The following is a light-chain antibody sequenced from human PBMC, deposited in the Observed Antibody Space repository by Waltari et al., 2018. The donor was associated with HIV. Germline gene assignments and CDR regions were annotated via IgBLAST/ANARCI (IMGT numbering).Light chain of an antibody. V-gene: IGLV3-19*01. CDR2: GKN. CDR1: SLRSSY. CDR3: NSRDSSGNHYV. Sequence: SSELTQDPAVSVALGQTVRLTCQGDSLRSSYASWYQQKPGQDPVLVIYGKNNQPSGIPDRVSGSISGNTASLIITGAQAEDDAEYYCNSRDSSGNHYVFGTGTKVTVL. J-gene: IGLJ1*01.